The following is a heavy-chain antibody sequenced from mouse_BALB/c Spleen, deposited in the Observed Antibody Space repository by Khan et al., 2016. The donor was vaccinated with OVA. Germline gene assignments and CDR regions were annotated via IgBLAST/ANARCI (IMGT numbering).Heavy chain of an antibody. J-gene: IGHJ3*01. CDR3: ASEASSWDFSFPY. D-gene: IGHD4-1*01. CDR2: INPYNAGT. Sequence: VQLKQSGPELVEPGASVKMSCKASGYTFTNYVMHWVKQKPGQGLEWIGYINPYNAGTRYNEKFKGKATLTSDISSTTAYMELSSLTSEDSAFYYCASEASSWDFSFPYWGQGTLVTVSA. CDR1: GYTFTNYV. V-gene: IGHV1S136*01.